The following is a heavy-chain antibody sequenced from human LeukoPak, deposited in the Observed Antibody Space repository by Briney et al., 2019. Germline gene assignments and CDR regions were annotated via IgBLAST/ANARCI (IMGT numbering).Heavy chain of an antibody. J-gene: IGHJ3*02. CDR3: ARDGPYSRYDAFDI. V-gene: IGHV4-4*07. Sequence: SETLSLTCSVSGDSISNYFWSRIRQPAGQGLEWIGRLYPSGSTNYSPSLRSRVTMSVDTSKNQFSLGLSSVTAADTAVYYCARDGPYSRYDAFDIWGQGTMVTVSS. D-gene: IGHD5-18*01. CDR1: GDSISNYF. CDR2: LYPSGST.